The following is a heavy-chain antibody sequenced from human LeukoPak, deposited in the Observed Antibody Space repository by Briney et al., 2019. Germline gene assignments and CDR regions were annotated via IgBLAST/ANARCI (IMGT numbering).Heavy chain of an antibody. D-gene: IGHD3-9*01. CDR3: ARGTYYDILTGYNFDY. Sequence: SQTLSLTRTVSGGSISSGGYYWSWIRQHPGKGLEWIGYIYYSGSTYYNPSLKSRITISLDTSKKQFSLKLSSVTAADTAVYYCARGTYYDILTGYNFDYWGQGTLVTVSS. CDR1: GGSISSGGYY. J-gene: IGHJ4*02. V-gene: IGHV4-31*03. CDR2: IYYSGST.